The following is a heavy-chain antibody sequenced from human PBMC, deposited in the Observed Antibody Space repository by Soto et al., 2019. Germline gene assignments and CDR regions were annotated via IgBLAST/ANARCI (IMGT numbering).Heavy chain of an antibody. CDR1: GGTFSSYA. CDR3: ARVWLYYYDSRSPRHAFDI. Sequence: SVKVSCKASGGTFSSYAISWVRQAPGQGLEWMGGIIPIFGTANYAQKFQGRVTITADKSTSTAYMELSSLRSEDTAVYYCARVWLYYYDSRSPRHAFDIWGQETMVTVS. V-gene: IGHV1-69*06. CDR2: IIPIFGTA. J-gene: IGHJ3*02. D-gene: IGHD3-22*01.